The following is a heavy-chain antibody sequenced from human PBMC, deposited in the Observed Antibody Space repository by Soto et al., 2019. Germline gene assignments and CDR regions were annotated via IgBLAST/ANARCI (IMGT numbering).Heavy chain of an antibody. CDR3: ARDMGPSGAYGY. D-gene: IGHD1-26*01. CDR2: IDPDGSQK. J-gene: IGHJ4*02. Sequence: EVQLVDSGGDLVQPGGSLRLSCAASGFTFSPYWMSSVRQAPGKGLEWVANIDPDGSQKYYVDSVKGRFTISRDNAKNSLYLQMNSLRAEDTAVYYCARDMGPSGAYGYWGQGTLVTVSS. V-gene: IGHV3-7*03. CDR1: GFTFSPYW.